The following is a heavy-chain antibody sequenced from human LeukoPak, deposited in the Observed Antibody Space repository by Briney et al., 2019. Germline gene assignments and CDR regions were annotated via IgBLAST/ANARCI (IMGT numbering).Heavy chain of an antibody. J-gene: IGHJ4*02. CDR3: ARGRSYGFDFDS. Sequence: SETLSLTCAVSGVSINTCCYYWTWIRQPPGKGLEWIGYKYYSGSTRYNSSLRSRLTISLDTSKNQFSLRLTFVTAADTAVYYCARGRSYGFDFDSWGQGTLVIVSS. CDR2: KYYSGST. D-gene: IGHD3-16*01. CDR1: GVSINTCCYY. V-gene: IGHV4-61*01.